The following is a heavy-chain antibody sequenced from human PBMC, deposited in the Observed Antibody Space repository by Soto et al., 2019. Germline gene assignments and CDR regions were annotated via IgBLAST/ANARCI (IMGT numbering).Heavy chain of an antibody. CDR1: GFTFSGFV. Sequence: GGSLRLSCATSGFTFSGFVMQWVRQAPGKGLEWVAVIWYDGSHKYYADSVKGRFTISRGDSKNTLYLQMNNLRVEDTAVYYCVRGSSCTTTTCYNLGWFAPWGQGTLVTVSS. CDR3: VRGSSCTTTTCYNLGWFAP. V-gene: IGHV3-33*01. J-gene: IGHJ5*02. CDR2: IWYDGSHK. D-gene: IGHD2-2*02.